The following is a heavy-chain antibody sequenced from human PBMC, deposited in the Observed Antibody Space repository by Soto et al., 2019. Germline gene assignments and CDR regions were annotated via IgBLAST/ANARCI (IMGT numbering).Heavy chain of an antibody. CDR1: DGSMNSDSSY. J-gene: IGHJ4*02. V-gene: IGHV4-39*01. Sequence: QLQLQESGPGLVKPSETLSLTSRVSDGSMNSDSSYWGWIRQPPGKGLEWIGVINHSGSTYHNLSHKRRVTMSVDASMNQFSLKLTSMTAADTAVYYCARLGGYVSVGYYYLWDSWGQGTLVTVSS. CDR2: INHSGST. CDR3: ARLGGYVSVGYYYLWDS. D-gene: IGHD3-22*01.